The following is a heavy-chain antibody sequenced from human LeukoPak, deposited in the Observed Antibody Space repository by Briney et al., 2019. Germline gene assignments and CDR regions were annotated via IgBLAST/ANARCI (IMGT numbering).Heavy chain of an antibody. CDR1: GGSFSGYY. J-gene: IGHJ4*02. Sequence: PSETLSLTCAVYGGSFSGYYWSWIRQPPGKGLEWIGEINHSGSTNYNPSLKSRVTISVDTSKNQFSLKLSSVTAADTAVYYCARGKGVLLWFGELFPNYYFDYWGQGTLVTVSS. V-gene: IGHV4-34*01. D-gene: IGHD3-10*01. CDR3: ARGKGVLLWFGELFPNYYFDY. CDR2: INHSGST.